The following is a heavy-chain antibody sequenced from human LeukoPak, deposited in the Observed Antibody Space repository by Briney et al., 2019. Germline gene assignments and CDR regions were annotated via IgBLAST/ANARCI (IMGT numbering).Heavy chain of an antibody. CDR2: IYSGDSGGTT. D-gene: IGHD3-3*01. J-gene: IGHJ4*02. CDR1: GFTFSNYA. Sequence: GGSLRLSCAASGFTFSNYAMTWVRQAPGKGLELVSVIYSGDSGGTTYYADSVKGRFTISRDNSKNTLYLQMNSLRAEDTAVYYCARDWSHRCFDYWGQGTLVTVSS. V-gene: IGHV3-23*03. CDR3: ARDWSHRCFDY.